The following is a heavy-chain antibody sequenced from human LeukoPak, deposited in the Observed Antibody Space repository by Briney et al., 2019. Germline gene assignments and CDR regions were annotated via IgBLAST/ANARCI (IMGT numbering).Heavy chain of an antibody. J-gene: IGHJ6*02. CDR1: GGSVSSGSYY. D-gene: IGHD3-10*01. Sequence: SETLSLTCTVSGGSVSSGSYYWSWIRQPPGKGLEWIGYIYYSGSTNYNPSLKSRVTISVDTSKNQFSLKLSSVTAADTAVYYCARDGYYGSGTQGSYYYGMDVWGQGTTVTVSS. V-gene: IGHV4-61*01. CDR3: ARDGYYGSGTQGSYYYGMDV. CDR2: IYYSGST.